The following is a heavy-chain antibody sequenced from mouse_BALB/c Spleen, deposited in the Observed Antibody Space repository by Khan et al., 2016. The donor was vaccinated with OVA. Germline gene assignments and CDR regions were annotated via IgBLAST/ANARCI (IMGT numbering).Heavy chain of an antibody. V-gene: IGHV14-3*02. CDR1: GFNIKDTY. J-gene: IGHJ2*01. CDR2: IDPANGNT. CDR3: ARRRNYYGSLDY. D-gene: IGHD1-1*01. Sequence: VQLQQSGAELVKPGASVKLSCTASGFNIKDTYMHWVNQRPEQGLEWIGRIDPANGNTKYDPKFQGKATITADTSSNTAYLQLSSLTSEYTAFYYCARRRNYYGSLDYWGQGTTLTVSS.